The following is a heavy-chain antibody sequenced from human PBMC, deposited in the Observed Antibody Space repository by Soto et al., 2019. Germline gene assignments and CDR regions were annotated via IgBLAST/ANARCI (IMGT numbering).Heavy chain of an antibody. Sequence: VNVSCKASGYTFTSYGLHWVRQAPGQRLEWMGWINAGNGNTKYSQKFQGRVTMTRNTSISTAYMELSSLRSDDTAVYYCARAGYSSSWYPGGNYYYGMDVWGKGTTVTVSS. CDR3: ARAGYSSSWYPGGNYYYGMDV. CDR2: INAGNGNT. J-gene: IGHJ6*04. V-gene: IGHV1-3*01. D-gene: IGHD6-13*01. CDR1: GYTFTSYG.